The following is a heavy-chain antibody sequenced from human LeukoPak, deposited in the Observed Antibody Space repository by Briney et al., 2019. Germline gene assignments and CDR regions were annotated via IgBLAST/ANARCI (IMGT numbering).Heavy chain of an antibody. CDR2: INHRGST. CDR3: AKSLYGSGSYYNWFDP. Sequence: SETLSLTCAVYGGSFSGYYWSWIRQSPGKGLEWIGEINHRGSTNYNPSLKRRVTISVDTSKNQFSLKLSSVTAADTAVHYCAKSLYGSGSYYNWFDPWGQGTLVTVSS. CDR1: GGSFSGYY. J-gene: IGHJ5*02. V-gene: IGHV4-34*01. D-gene: IGHD3-10*01.